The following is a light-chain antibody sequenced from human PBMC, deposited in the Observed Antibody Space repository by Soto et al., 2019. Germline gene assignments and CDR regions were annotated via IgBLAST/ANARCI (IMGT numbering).Light chain of an antibody. CDR2: GTS. V-gene: IGKV3-15*01. CDR3: QQYNNWPLIT. Sequence: EVVMTQSPATLSVSPGERATLSCRASQNIKNNLAWYQQKPGQGPRLLIFGTSTRATGIPARFSGSGSGTLFTLTITSLQSEDFAIYYCQQYNNWPLITFGQGTRLEI. J-gene: IGKJ5*01. CDR1: QNIKNN.